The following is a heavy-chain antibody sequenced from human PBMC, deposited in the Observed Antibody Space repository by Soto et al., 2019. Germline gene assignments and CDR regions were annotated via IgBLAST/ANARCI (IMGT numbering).Heavy chain of an antibody. CDR3: AKSGTNGFFSQSRLGQLASYYYYYYMDV. Sequence: GGSLRLSCAASGFPFSSYAMSWVRQAPGKGLEWVSAISGSGGSTYYADSVKGRFTISRDNSKNTLYLQMNSLRAEDTAVYYCAKSGTNGFFSQSRLGQLASYYYYYYMDVWGKGTTVTVSS. D-gene: IGHD6-6*01. CDR2: ISGSGGST. CDR1: GFPFSSYA. V-gene: IGHV3-23*01. J-gene: IGHJ6*03.